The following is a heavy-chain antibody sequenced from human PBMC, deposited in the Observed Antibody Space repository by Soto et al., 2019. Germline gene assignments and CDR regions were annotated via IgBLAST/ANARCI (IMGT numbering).Heavy chain of an antibody. Sequence: QVQLVQSGAEVKKPGSSVKVSCKASGGTFNNYAISWVRQAPGQGLEWMEGIIPIIGTADYAHKFQGSLAISADESTGTTFMELSSLRSEDTALYYCARGGVDVVATSAFDYWGQGTLVTVSS. CDR3: ARGGVDVVATSAFDY. CDR2: IIPIIGTA. D-gene: IGHD5-12*01. J-gene: IGHJ4*02. CDR1: GGTFNNYA. V-gene: IGHV1-69*01.